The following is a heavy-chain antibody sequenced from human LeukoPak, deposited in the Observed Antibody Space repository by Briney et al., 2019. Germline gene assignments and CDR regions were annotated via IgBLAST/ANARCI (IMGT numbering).Heavy chain of an antibody. V-gene: IGHV3-7*01. CDR1: GFTFSTYW. D-gene: IGHD3-22*01. Sequence: GGSLRLSCAASGFTFSTYWMKWVRQAPGKGLEWVASIKQDGSEKYYVDSVKGRFTISRDNAKNSLYLQMNSLRAEDTAVYYCARDRGYSSFDYWGQGTLVTVSA. J-gene: IGHJ4*02. CDR2: IKQDGSEK. CDR3: ARDRGYSSFDY.